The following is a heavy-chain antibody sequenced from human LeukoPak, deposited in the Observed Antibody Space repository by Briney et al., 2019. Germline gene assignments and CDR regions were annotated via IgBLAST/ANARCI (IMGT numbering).Heavy chain of an antibody. CDR2: INPSGGST. CDR1: GYTFTSYY. D-gene: IGHD3-3*01. CDR3: ARAAQNDFWSGYGMDV. Sequence: ASVKVSCKASGYTFTSYYMHWVRQAPGQGLEWMGIINPSGGSTSYAQKFQGRVTMTRDASTSTVYMELSSLRSEDTAVYYCARAAQNDFWSGYGMDVWGQGTTVTVSS. J-gene: IGHJ6*02. V-gene: IGHV1-46*01.